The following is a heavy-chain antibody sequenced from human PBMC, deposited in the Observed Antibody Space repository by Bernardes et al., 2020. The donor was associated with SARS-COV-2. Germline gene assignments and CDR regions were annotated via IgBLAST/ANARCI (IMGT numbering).Heavy chain of an antibody. D-gene: IGHD3-9*01. CDR1: GVSISSTNYY. CDR2: IYYSGNT. CDR3: ARHSTYYDILTGHRPYYFDY. V-gene: IGHV4-39*01. Sequence: SQTLSLTCTVSGVSISSTNYYWGWIRQPPGKGLEWVGSIYYSGNTYYNPSLKSRVTISVDTSKNQFSLRLSSVTAADTAVYYCARHSTYYDILTGHRPYYFDYWGQGILVTVSS. J-gene: IGHJ4*02.